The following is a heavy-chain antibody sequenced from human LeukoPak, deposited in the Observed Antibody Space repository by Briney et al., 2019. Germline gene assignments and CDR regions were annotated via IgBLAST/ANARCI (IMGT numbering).Heavy chain of an antibody. J-gene: IGHJ4*02. V-gene: IGHV3-30*18. CDR3: AKVKWTGLAKTFDY. CDR1: GFTFRSFG. Sequence: GRSLRLSCAASGFTFRSFGMHWVRQTPGKGLEWVAVISYDRSNKYYADSVKGRFTISRDNSKDTLYLQMNSLRSEDTAVYYCAKVKWTGLAKTFDYWGQGTLVTVSS. CDR2: ISYDRSNK. D-gene: IGHD3/OR15-3a*01.